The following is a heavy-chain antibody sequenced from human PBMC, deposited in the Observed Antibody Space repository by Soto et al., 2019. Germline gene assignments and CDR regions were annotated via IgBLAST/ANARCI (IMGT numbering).Heavy chain of an antibody. Sequence: SETLSLTCAVYGGSFSGYYWSWIRQPPGKGLEWIGEINHSGSTNYNPSLKSRVTISVDTSKNQFSLKLSSVTAADTAVYYCARSRRHYYYGMDVWGQGTTVTVS. V-gene: IGHV4-34*01. CDR1: GGSFSGYY. J-gene: IGHJ6*02. CDR2: INHSGST. CDR3: ARSRRHYYYGMDV.